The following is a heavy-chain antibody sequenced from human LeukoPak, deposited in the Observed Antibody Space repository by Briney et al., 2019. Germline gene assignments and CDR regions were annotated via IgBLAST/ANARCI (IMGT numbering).Heavy chain of an antibody. CDR1: GYTFTSYG. CDR2: ISAYNGNT. CDR3: ARITYDFWSGYYMPDDP. D-gene: IGHD3-3*01. Sequence: ASVKVSCKASGYTFTSYGISWVRQAPGQGLEWMGWISAYNGNTNYAQKLQGRVTMTTDTSTGTAYLELRGLRSDDTAVYYCARITYDFWSGYYMPDDPWGQGTLVTVSS. J-gene: IGHJ5*02. V-gene: IGHV1-18*01.